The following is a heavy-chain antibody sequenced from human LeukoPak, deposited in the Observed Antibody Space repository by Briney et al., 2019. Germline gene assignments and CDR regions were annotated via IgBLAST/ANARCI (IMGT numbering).Heavy chain of an antibody. Sequence: PSETLSLTCTVSGGSFSSGNYYWSWIRQPPGKGLDWIGYIYYSGSTNYNPSLKSRVTISVDTSKNQFSLRLSSVTAADTAVYYCARHGERGYSYGHDYWGQGTLVTVSS. CDR2: IYYSGST. V-gene: IGHV4-61*01. CDR3: ARHGERGYSYGHDY. CDR1: GGSFSSGNYY. J-gene: IGHJ4*02. D-gene: IGHD5-18*01.